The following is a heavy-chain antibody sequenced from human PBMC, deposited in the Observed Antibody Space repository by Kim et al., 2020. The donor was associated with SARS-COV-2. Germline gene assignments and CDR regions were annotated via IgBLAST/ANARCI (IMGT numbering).Heavy chain of an antibody. Sequence: SETLSLTCAVYGGSFSGYYWSWIRQPPGKGLEWIGEINHSGSTNYNPSLKSRVTISVDTSKNQFSLKLSSVTAADTAVYYCARVNPFLVATILIPWYFDYLGPRTLVAVS. CDR2: INHSGST. J-gene: IGHJ4*02. CDR3: ARVNPFLVATILIPWYFDY. D-gene: IGHD5-12*01. V-gene: IGHV4-34*01. CDR1: GGSFSGYY.